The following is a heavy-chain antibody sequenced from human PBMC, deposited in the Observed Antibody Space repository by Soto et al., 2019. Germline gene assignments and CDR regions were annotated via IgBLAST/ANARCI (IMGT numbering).Heavy chain of an antibody. CDR2: IYSGGST. D-gene: IGHD6-6*01. CDR3: ARAPSIAARGYFDY. J-gene: IGHJ4*02. V-gene: IGHV3-53*01. Sequence: GWSLRLSCAASGFTVSSNYMSWVRQAPGKGLEWVSVIYSGGSTYYADSVKGRFTISRDNSKNTLYLQMNSLRAEDTAVYYCARAPSIAARGYFDYWGQGTLVTVSS. CDR1: GFTVSSNY.